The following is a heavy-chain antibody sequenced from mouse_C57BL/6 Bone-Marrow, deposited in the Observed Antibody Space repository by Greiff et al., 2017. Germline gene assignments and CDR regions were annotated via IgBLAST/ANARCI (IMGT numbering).Heavy chain of an antibody. CDR1: GFTFSSYA. Sequence: EVMLVESGAGLVKPGGSLKLSCAASGFTFSSYAMSWVRQTPEKRLEWVAYISSGGDYIYYADTVKGRFTISRDTARNTLYLQMSSLKSEDTAMYYYTRARPQTALDYWGQGTTLTVSS. CDR3: TRARPQTALDY. CDR2: ISSGGDYI. D-gene: IGHD3-2*01. V-gene: IGHV5-9-1*02. J-gene: IGHJ2*01.